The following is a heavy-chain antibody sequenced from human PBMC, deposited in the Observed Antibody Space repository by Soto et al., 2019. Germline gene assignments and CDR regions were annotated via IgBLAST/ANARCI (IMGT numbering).Heavy chain of an antibody. CDR1: GYTLTELS. CDR2: FDPEDGET. V-gene: IGHV1-24*01. D-gene: IGHD3-10*01. J-gene: IGHJ5*02. CDR3: ATASITMVRGVMRDANWFDP. Sequence: QVQLVQSGAEVKKPGASVKVSCKVSGYTLTELSMHWVRQAPGKGLEWMGGFDPEDGETIYAQKFQGRVTMTEDTSTDTAYMELSSLRSADTAVYYCATASITMVRGVMRDANWFDPRAQGTLVTVSS.